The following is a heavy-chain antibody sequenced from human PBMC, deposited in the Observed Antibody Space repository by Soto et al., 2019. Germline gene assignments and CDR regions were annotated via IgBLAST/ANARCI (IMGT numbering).Heavy chain of an antibody. D-gene: IGHD6-19*01. CDR2: IYHSGST. V-gene: IGHV4-4*02. CDR1: GGSISSSNW. CDR3: ARDRVAVAGRIPFDY. Sequence: PSETLSLTCAVSGGSISSSNWWSWVRQPPGKGLEWIGEIYHSGSTNYNPSLKSRVTISVDKPKNQFSLKLSSVTAADTAVYYCARDRVAVAGRIPFDYWGQGTLVTVSS. J-gene: IGHJ4*02.